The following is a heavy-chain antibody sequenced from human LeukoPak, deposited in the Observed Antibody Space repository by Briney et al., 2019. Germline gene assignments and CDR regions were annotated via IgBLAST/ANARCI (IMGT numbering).Heavy chain of an antibody. V-gene: IGHV1-69*05. CDR2: IIPIFGTA. CDR1: GGTFSSYA. Sequence: GASVKVSCKASGGTFSSYAISWVRQAPGQGLEWMGGIIPIFGTAHYAQKFQGRVTITTDESTSTAYMELSSLRSEDTAVYYCARVQYYYDSSGYYLNWFDPWGQGTLVTVSS. D-gene: IGHD3-22*01. CDR3: ARVQYYYDSSGYYLNWFDP. J-gene: IGHJ5*02.